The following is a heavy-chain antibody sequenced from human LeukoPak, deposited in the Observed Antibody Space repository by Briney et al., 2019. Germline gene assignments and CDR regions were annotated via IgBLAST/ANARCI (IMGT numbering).Heavy chain of an antibody. D-gene: IGHD3-16*01. CDR1: GGSISSSSYY. J-gene: IGHJ5*02. CDR3: ARDLGTS. Sequence: SETLSLTRTVSGGSISSSSYYWGWIRQPPGKGLEWIGSIYYSGSTYYNPSLKSRVTISVDTSKNQFSLKLNSMTAADTAVYYCARDLGTSWGQGTLVTVSS. CDR2: IYYSGST. V-gene: IGHV4-39*07.